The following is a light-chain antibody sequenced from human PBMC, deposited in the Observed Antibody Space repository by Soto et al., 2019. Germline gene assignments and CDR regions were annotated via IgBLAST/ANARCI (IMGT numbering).Light chain of an antibody. CDR1: QSVLYSSNNKNY. CDR2: WAS. V-gene: IGKV4-1*01. J-gene: IGKJ1*01. CDR3: QQYYSIRRT. Sequence: DAVMTQSPDSLAVSLGERATINCKSSQSVLYSSNNKNYLAWYQQKPGLPPKVLIYWASTRASGVPDRFSGSGSGTDFTLTISSLQAEDVAVYYCQQYYSIRRTFGQGTKVDIK.